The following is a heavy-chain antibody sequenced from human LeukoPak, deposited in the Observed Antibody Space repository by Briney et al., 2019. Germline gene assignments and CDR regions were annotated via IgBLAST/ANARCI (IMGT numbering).Heavy chain of an antibody. D-gene: IGHD2-15*01. V-gene: IGHV4-4*02. Sequence: ASGTLSLTCDVSGASISSINWWTWVRQPPGKGLEWIGEIYHSGSTNYNPSLRSRAIISVDKSKNQFSLKLNSVAAADTAVYYCARVVKEYCHGGSCYFDYWGQGTLVTVSS. J-gene: IGHJ4*02. CDR3: ARVVKEYCHGGSCYFDY. CDR2: IYHSGST. CDR1: GASISSINW.